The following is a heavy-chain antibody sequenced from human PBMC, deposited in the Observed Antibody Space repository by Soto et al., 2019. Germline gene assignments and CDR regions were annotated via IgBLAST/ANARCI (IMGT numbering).Heavy chain of an antibody. V-gene: IGHV3-23*01. Sequence: EVQLLESGGGLVQPGGSLRLSCAASGFTFSSYAMSWVRQAPGKGLEWVSAISGSGGSTYYADSVKGRSTISRDISKNTLYLQMNSLRAEDTAVYYCAKDPHAGRIRFDPWGQGTLVTVSS. CDR2: ISGSGGST. CDR1: GFTFSSYA. J-gene: IGHJ5*02. D-gene: IGHD2-15*01. CDR3: AKDPHAGRIRFDP.